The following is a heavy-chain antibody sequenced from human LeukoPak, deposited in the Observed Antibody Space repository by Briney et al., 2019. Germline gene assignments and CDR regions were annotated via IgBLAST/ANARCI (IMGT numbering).Heavy chain of an antibody. CDR3: AKVGDYYDSSAFDI. V-gene: IGHV3-9*01. D-gene: IGHD3-22*01. J-gene: IGHJ3*02. Sequence: GGSLRLSCAASGFTFDDYAMHWVRQAPGKGLEWVSGISWNSGSIGYADSVKGRFTISRDNAKNSLYLQMNSLRAEDTALYYCAKVGDYYDSSAFDIWGEGTMVTVSS. CDR2: ISWNSGSI. CDR1: GFTFDDYA.